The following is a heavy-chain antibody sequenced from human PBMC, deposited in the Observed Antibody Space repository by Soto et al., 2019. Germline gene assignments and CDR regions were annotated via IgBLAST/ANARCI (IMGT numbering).Heavy chain of an antibody. V-gene: IGHV3-33*01. CDR2: IWYDGSNK. D-gene: IGHD2-15*01. CDR3: AREDRVADSEYFQH. CDR1: GFTFSSYG. Sequence: QVQLVESGGGVVQPGRSLRLSCAASGFTFSSYGMHWVRQAPGKGLEWVAVIWYDGSNKYYADSVKGRFTISRDNSKNTLYLQMNSLRAEDTAVYYCAREDRVADSEYFQHWGQGTLVTVSS. J-gene: IGHJ1*01.